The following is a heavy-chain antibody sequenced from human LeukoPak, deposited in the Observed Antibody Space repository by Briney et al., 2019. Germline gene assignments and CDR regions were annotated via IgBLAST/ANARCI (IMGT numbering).Heavy chain of an antibody. J-gene: IGHJ3*02. CDR3: AKSRSNFETDAFDI. CDR2: IASDGSST. D-gene: IGHD4-11*01. CDR1: GFTFSSYW. Sequence: GGSLRLSCAASGFTFSSYWMNWVRQAPGKGLVWVSRIASDGSSTTYADSVKGRFTISRDNSRNILYLQMNSLRAEDTAVYSCAKSRSNFETDAFDIWGQGTLVTVSS. V-gene: IGHV3-74*01.